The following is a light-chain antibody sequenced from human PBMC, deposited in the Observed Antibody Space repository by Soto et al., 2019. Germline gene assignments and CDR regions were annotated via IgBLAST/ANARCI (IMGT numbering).Light chain of an antibody. Sequence: ERVMTQSPATLSASPGDRVTLSCRASQSVASSVAWYQQKPGQAPRLILYGASTRATGFPARFSGSGSGTEFTLTISSLQSEDFAVYLCQQYHYWPITFGQGTRLEIK. CDR2: GAS. CDR1: QSVASS. J-gene: IGKJ5*01. CDR3: QQYHYWPIT. V-gene: IGKV3-15*01.